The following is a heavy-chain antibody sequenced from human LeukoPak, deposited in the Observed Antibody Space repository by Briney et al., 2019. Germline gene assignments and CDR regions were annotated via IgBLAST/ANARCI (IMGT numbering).Heavy chain of an antibody. J-gene: IGHJ6*03. Sequence: ASVKVSCKASGGTFSSYAISWVRQAPGQGLEWMGGIIPIFGTANYAQKFQGRVTITADKSTSTAYMELSSLRSEDTAVYYCAIPPIAAEYYYYYMDVWGKGTTVTASS. CDR3: AIPPIAAEYYYYYMDV. V-gene: IGHV1-69*06. CDR1: GGTFSSYA. CDR2: IIPIFGTA. D-gene: IGHD6-6*01.